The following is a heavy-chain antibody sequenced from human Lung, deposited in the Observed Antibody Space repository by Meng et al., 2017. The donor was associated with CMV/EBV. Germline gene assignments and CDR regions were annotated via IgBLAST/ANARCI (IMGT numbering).Heavy chain of an antibody. V-gene: IGHV1-46*01. J-gene: IGHJ6*02. CDR1: GYTXTSYY. CDR2: INPSGGST. CDR3: ARDLAAAGTGSGWDYYYYGMDV. D-gene: IGHD6-13*01. Sequence: ASXXVSXKASGYTXTSYYMHWVRQAPGQGLEWMGIINPSGGSTSYAQKFQGRVTMTRDTSTSTVYMELSSLRSEDTAVYYCARDLAAAGTGSGWDYYYYGMDVWXQGTTVTVSS.